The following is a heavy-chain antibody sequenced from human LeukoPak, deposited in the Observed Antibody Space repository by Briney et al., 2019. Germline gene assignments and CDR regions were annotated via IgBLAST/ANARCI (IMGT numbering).Heavy chain of an antibody. CDR3: ATIVSSGYAYFDY. V-gene: IGHV1-24*01. CDR1: GYTLTELS. D-gene: IGHD3-22*01. J-gene: IGHJ4*02. Sequence: ASVKVSCKVSGYTLTELSMHWVRQAPGKGLEWMGGFDPEYGETIYAQKFQGRVTMTEDTSTDTAYMELSSLRSEDTAVYYCATIVSSGYAYFDYWGQGTLVTVSS. CDR2: FDPEYGET.